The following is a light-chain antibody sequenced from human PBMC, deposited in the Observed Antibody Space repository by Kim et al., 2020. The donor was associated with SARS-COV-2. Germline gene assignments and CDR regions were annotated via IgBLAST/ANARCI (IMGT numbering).Light chain of an antibody. CDR3: QTWDTGIHG. V-gene: IGLV4-69*01. CDR2: LNSDGSH. Sequence: QLVLTQSPSASASLGASVKLTCTLSSGHSRNAIAWHQQQPERGPRYLMKLNSDGSHTKGDGIPDRFSGSSSGAERYLTISSLQSEDEADYYCQTWDTGIHGFGGGTQLTVL. J-gene: IGLJ3*02. CDR1: SGHSRNA.